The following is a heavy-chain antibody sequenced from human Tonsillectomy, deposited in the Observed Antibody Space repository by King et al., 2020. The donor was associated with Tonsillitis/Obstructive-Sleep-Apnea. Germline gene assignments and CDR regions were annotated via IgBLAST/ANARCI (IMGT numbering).Heavy chain of an antibody. CDR3: ARGAGRCSGGSCYRANDY. D-gene: IGHD2-15*01. CDR2: IIPTLVTA. V-gene: IGHV1-69*01. J-gene: IGHJ4*02. CDR1: GGTFNSYV. Sequence: QLVQSGAGVKKPGSSVKVSCEASGGTFNSYVFNWVRQAPGQGLEWVGGIIPTLVTARYAQRFQGRVTITADESTSTVYMELSSLRSEDTACYYCARGAGRCSGGSCYRANDYWGQGTLVTVSS.